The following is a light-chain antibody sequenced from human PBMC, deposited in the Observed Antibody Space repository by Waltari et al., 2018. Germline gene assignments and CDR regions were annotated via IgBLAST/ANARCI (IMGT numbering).Light chain of an antibody. V-gene: IGLV4-69*01. CDR3: QTWGTGNWV. CDR2: LNSDGSH. CDR1: SGHGGYA. Sequence: HLVLTQSPSASASLGASVKPPCTLSSGHGGYAIARHQHKPEKGPRYLMKLNSDGSHSKGDGIPDRFSGSSSGAERYLTISSLQSEDEADYYCQTWGTGNWVFGGGTKLTVL. J-gene: IGLJ3*02.